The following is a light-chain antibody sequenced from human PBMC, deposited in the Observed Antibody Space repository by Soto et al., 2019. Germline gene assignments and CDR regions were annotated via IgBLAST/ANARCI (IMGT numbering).Light chain of an antibody. V-gene: IGKV3-15*01. CDR2: GPS. CDR3: QQYNNWPRT. J-gene: IGKJ1*01. CDR1: QSVSYN. Sequence: IVMTQSPATLSVSPGERVTLSCRASQSVSYNLAWYQQKPGQAPRLLIYGPSTRATGIPARFSGSGSGTEFTLTISSLQSEDFALYYCQQYNNWPRTFGQGTKVDI.